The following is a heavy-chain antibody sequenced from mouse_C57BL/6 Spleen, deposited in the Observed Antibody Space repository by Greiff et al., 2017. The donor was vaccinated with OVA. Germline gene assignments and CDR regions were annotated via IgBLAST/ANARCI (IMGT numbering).Heavy chain of an antibody. V-gene: IGHV5-4*01. CDR1: GFTFSSYA. D-gene: IGHD2-3*01. CDR2: ISDGGSYT. J-gene: IGHJ2*01. CDR3: AREGLYDGYYLDY. Sequence: EVQLVESGGGLVKPGGSLTLSCAASGFTFSSYALSWVRQTPEKRLEWVATISDGGSYTYYPDNVKGRFTISRDNAKNNLYLQMSHLKSEDTAMYYCAREGLYDGYYLDYWGQGTTLTVSS.